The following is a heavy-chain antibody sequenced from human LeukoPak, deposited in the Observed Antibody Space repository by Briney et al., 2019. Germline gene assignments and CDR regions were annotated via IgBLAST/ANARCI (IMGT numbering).Heavy chain of an antibody. CDR2: ISGSGGST. Sequence: GGSLRLSCAASGFTFSSYAMGWVRQAPGRGLEWVSGISGSGGSTYYADSVKGRFTISRDNSKNTLYLQMNSLRAEDTAVYYCAKGPPDSSSWYKRTEGWGQGTLVTVSS. CDR3: AKGPPDSSSWYKRTEG. V-gene: IGHV3-23*01. J-gene: IGHJ4*02. CDR1: GFTFSSYA. D-gene: IGHD6-13*01.